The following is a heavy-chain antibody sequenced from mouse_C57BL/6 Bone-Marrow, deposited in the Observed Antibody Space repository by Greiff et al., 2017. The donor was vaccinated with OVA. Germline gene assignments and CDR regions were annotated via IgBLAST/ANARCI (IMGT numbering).Heavy chain of an antibody. CDR2: ITHSGET. Sequence: VQLVESGPGLVKPSQSLFLTCSITGFPITSGYYWIWIRQSPGKPLEWMGYITHSGETFYNPSLQSPISITRETSKNQFFLQLNSVTTEDTAMYYCAGDREGRSNYGVMDYWGQGTSVTVSS. CDR1: GFPITSGYY. J-gene: IGHJ4*01. D-gene: IGHD2-5*01. V-gene: IGHV12-3*01. CDR3: AGDREGRSNYGVMDY.